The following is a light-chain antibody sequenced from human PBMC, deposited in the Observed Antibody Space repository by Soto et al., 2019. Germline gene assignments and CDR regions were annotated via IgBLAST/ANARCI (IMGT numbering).Light chain of an antibody. CDR3: QSYGTSGVI. J-gene: IGLJ2*01. Sequence: QSVLTQPPSVSGAPGRRVTISCTGSVSNIGSGYDVHWYQHLPGTAPKLLIYANNNRPSGVPDRFSGSKSGASASLAIAGLQAEDEADYYCQSYGTSGVIFGGGTKLTVL. CDR1: VSNIGSGYD. V-gene: IGLV1-40*01. CDR2: ANN.